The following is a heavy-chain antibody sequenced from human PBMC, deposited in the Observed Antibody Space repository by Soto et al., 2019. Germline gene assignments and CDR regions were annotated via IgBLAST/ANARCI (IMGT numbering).Heavy chain of an antibody. Sequence: GASVKVSCKASGYTFTSYYMHWVRQAPGQGLEWMGIIDPSGGSTSYAQKFQGRVTMTRDTSTSTVYMELSSLRSEDTAVYYCARETYCSGGSCYDFDYWGQGTLVTVSS. V-gene: IGHV1-46*01. J-gene: IGHJ4*02. CDR3: ARETYCSGGSCYDFDY. D-gene: IGHD2-15*01. CDR2: IDPSGGST. CDR1: GYTFTSYY.